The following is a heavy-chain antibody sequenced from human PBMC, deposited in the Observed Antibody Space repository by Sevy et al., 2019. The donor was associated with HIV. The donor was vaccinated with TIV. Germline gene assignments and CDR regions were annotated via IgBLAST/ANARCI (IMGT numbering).Heavy chain of an antibody. D-gene: IGHD2-21*01. J-gene: IGHJ6*02. V-gene: IGHV3-9*01. CDR3: AKDMGGIETLDYYSYYGMDV. Sequence: GWSLRLSCAASGFRFDDYAMHGVRQVPWKSPEWVSGISWNCYRIDYADSVRGRFTISRDNAKNSLSLQMNSLRVEDTALYYCAKDMGGIETLDYYSYYGMDVWGQGTTVTVSS. CDR1: GFRFDDYA. CDR2: ISWNCYRI.